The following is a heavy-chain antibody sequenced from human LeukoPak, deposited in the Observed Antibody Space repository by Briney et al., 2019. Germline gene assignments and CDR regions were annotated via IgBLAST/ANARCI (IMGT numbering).Heavy chain of an antibody. J-gene: IGHJ4*02. Sequence: SETLSLTCAVYGGSFSGYYWSWIRQPPGKGLEWIGEINHSGSTNYNPSLKSRVTISVDTSKNQFSLKLSFVTAADTAVYYCARGPLGIDYGDYYFDYWGQGTLVTVSS. CDR3: ARGPLGIDYGDYYFDY. V-gene: IGHV4-34*01. CDR1: GGSFSGYY. CDR2: INHSGST. D-gene: IGHD4-17*01.